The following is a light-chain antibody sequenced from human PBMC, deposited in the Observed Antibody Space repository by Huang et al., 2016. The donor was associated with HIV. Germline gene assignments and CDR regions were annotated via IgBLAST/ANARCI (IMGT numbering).Light chain of an antibody. CDR1: QRVSSSY. CDR3: QQYGSSPA. V-gene: IGKV3-20*01. Sequence: EIVLTQSPGTLSVSPGERATLSCRASQRVSSSYLAWYQQKPGQAPRLPIYGASSRATDIPDRFSGSGSGTDFTLSISRLEPEDFAVYYCQQYGSSPAFGQGTKVEIK. CDR2: GAS. J-gene: IGKJ1*01.